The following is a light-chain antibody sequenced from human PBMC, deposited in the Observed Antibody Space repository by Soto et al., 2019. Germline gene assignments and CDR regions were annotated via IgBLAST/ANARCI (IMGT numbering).Light chain of an antibody. J-gene: IGKJ4*01. CDR1: QSISRY. CDR3: QQSHTNPLT. V-gene: IGKV1-39*01. CDR2: SAS. Sequence: IQLTQSPSYIAASVCDTITSSSRASQSISRYLNWYQQKPGKAPKLLIFSASGLQSGVPSRFSGGGYGTEFTLTISSLQLEDFATYYCQQSHTNPLTFGGGTKVDIK.